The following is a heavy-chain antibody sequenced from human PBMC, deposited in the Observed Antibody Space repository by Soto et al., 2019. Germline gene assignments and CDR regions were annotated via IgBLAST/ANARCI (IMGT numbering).Heavy chain of an antibody. CDR3: ARHEYIVVVVAATRAAFDI. J-gene: IGHJ3*02. V-gene: IGHV4-39*01. CDR1: GGSISSSSYY. D-gene: IGHD2-15*01. CDR2: IYYSGST. Sequence: QLQLQESGPGLVKPSETLSLTCTVSGGSISSSSYYWGWIRQPPGKGLEWIGSIYYSGSTYYNPSLKSRVTISVDTSKNQFSLKLSSVTAADTAVYYCARHEYIVVVVAATRAAFDIWGQGTMVTVSS.